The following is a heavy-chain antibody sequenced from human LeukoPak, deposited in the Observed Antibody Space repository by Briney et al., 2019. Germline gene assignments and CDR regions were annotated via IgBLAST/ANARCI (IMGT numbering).Heavy chain of an antibody. CDR1: GGTFSSYA. Sequence: SVKVSCKASGGTFSSYAISWVRQAPGQGLEWMGGIIPIFGTANYAQKFQGRVTITADKSTSTAYMELSSLRSEDTAVYYCAKEDYDYVWGSYRPPFDYWGQGTLVTVSS. D-gene: IGHD3-16*02. V-gene: IGHV1-69*06. J-gene: IGHJ4*02. CDR2: IIPIFGTA. CDR3: AKEDYDYVWGSYRPPFDY.